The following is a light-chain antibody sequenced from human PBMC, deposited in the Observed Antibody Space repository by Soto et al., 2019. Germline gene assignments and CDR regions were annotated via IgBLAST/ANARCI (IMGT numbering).Light chain of an antibody. CDR1: QSLVHSDGIAY. J-gene: IGKJ5*01. CDR2: KVS. CDR3: MQGTHWPIT. Sequence: VVMTRSPLSLLVTPGQPPSISCRSNQSLVHSDGIAYFSWFQQRPGRSPRRLIYKVSNRDSGVPARFSGSGSGTDFALKISRVEAEDVGVYYCMQGTHWPITFGQVTRLAIK. V-gene: IGKV2-30*02.